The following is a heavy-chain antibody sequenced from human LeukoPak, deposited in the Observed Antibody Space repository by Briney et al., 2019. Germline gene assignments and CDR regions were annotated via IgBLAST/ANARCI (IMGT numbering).Heavy chain of an antibody. J-gene: IGHJ4*02. V-gene: IGHV3-23*01. D-gene: IGHD3-10*01. CDR1: GFTFSSYA. CDR3: AKARGIPHPFDY. CDR2: ILGSGGRK. Sequence: GSLRLSCAATGFTFSSYAMSWVRQAPGKGLEWVSAILGSGGRKYSAASVNGRFTISRDNSKTTLYLQMNSLTAEDTAVYYCAKARGIPHPFDYWGQGTLVTVSS.